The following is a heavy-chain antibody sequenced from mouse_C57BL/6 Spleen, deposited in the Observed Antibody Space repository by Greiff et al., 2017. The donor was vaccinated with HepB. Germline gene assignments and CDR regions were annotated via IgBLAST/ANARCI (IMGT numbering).Heavy chain of an antibody. J-gene: IGHJ2*01. CDR2: IHPNSGST. D-gene: IGHD1-1*01. CDR3: ASPYYYGSSPYFDY. V-gene: IGHV1-64*01. CDR1: GYTFTSYW. Sequence: VQLQQPGAELVKPGASVKLSCKASGYTFTSYWMHWVKQRPGQGLEWIGMIHPNSGSTNYNEKLKSKATLTVDKSSSTAYMQLSSLTSEDSAVYYCASPYYYGSSPYFDYWGQGTTLTVSS.